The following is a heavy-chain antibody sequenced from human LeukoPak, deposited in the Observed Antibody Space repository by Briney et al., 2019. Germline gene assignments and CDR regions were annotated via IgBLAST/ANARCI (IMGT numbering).Heavy chain of an antibody. CDR3: ARDRESSGWPMKYYYMDV. Sequence: SVKVSCEASGGTFSTYPMNWVRQAPGQGLEWVGGIIPMFGTTNYAEKFQGKVTISADKSRGTAYMELNSLRSEDTAVYYCARDRESSGWPMKYYYMDVWGKGTTVTVTS. CDR1: GGTFSTYP. J-gene: IGHJ6*03. V-gene: IGHV1-69*06. D-gene: IGHD6-19*01. CDR2: IIPMFGTT.